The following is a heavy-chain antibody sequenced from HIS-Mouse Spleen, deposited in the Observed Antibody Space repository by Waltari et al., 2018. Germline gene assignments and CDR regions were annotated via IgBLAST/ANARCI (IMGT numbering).Heavy chain of an antibody. Sequence: EVQLLESGGGLVQPGGSLRLSCAASGLSFSSDAMSWVRQAPGKGLVWVSAISGSGGSTYYADSVKGRFTISRDNSKNTLYLQMNSLRAEDTAVYYCAKDYYDSSGYYDAFDIWGQGTMVTVSS. D-gene: IGHD3-22*01. CDR2: ISGSGGST. V-gene: IGHV3-23*01. CDR3: AKDYYDSSGYYDAFDI. CDR1: GLSFSSDA. J-gene: IGHJ3*02.